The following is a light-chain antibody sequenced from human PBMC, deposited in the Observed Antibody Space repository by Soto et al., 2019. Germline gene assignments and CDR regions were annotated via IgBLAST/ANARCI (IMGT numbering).Light chain of an antibody. Sequence: DDVMTQSPLSLPVTLGQPAPISCRSCPSLVYNDGNTYLDWFQQRPGQSPGRLIYEVSNWDSGVPNRFSGSRSGTDFTLKISRVEAEDVGVYYCTQGTHWLGTFGQGTKVEIK. CDR2: EVS. CDR1: PSLVYNDGNTY. J-gene: IGKJ1*01. V-gene: IGKV2D-30*01. CDR3: TQGTHWLGT.